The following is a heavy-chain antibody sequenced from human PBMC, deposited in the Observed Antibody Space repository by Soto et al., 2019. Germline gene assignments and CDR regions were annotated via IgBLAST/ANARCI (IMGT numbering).Heavy chain of an antibody. CDR3: ARDGGTAMVTEVERDYYYYGMDV. CDR2: ISAYNGNT. D-gene: IGHD5-18*01. V-gene: IGHV1-18*01. Sequence: ASVKVSCKASGYTFTSYGISWVRQAPGQGLEWMGWISAYNGNTNYAQKLQGRVTMTTDTSTSTAYMELRSLRSDDTAVYYCARDGGTAMVTEVERDYYYYGMDVWGQGTTVTVSS. CDR1: GYTFTSYG. J-gene: IGHJ6*02.